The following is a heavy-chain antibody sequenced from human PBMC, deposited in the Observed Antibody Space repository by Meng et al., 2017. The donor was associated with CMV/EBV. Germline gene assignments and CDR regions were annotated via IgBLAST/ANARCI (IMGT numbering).Heavy chain of an antibody. J-gene: IGHJ4*02. CDR1: TFTSYY. D-gene: IGHD2-2*01. CDR2: INPSGGST. V-gene: IGHV1-46*01. Sequence: TFTSYYMHWVRQAPGQELEWMGIINPSGGSTSYAQKFQGRVTMTRDTSTSTVYMELSSLRSEDTAVYYCARDGDDIVVVPAAIPFDYWGQGTLVTVSS. CDR3: ARDGDDIVVVPAAIPFDY.